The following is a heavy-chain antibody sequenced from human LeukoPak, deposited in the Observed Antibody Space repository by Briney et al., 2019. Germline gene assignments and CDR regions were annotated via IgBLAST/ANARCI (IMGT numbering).Heavy chain of an antibody. V-gene: IGHV1-69*04. J-gene: IGHJ4*02. Sequence: VASVKVSCKASGGTFSSYAISWVRQAPGQGLEWMGRIIPILGVANYAQKFQGRVTITADKSTSTAYMELSSLRSEDTAVYYCARDGGYSGYDYEYYFDYWGQGTLVTVSS. CDR3: ARDGGYSGYDYEYYFDY. D-gene: IGHD5-12*01. CDR2: IIPILGVA. CDR1: GGTFSSYA.